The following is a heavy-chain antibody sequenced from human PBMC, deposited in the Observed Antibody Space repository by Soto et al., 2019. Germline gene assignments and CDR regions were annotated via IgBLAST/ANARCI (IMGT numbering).Heavy chain of an antibody. V-gene: IGHV2-5*02. Sequence: QITLKESGPTLVNPTQTLTLTCTFSGFSLTTSGVGVGWIRQPPGKALEWLALIYCDDDKRYSPSLKSRLAITKDTSKNQVVLTMTNMDPVDTGTYYCARGTGGGNSCYFDYWGQGTLVTVSS. CDR3: ARGTGGGNSCYFDY. D-gene: IGHD2-21*02. J-gene: IGHJ4*02. CDR1: GFSLTTSGVG. CDR2: IYCDDDK.